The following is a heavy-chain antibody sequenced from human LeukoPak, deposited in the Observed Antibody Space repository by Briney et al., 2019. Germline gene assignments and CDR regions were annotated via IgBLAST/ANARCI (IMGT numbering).Heavy chain of an antibody. V-gene: IGHV3-48*03. Sequence: PGGSLRLSCAASGFTFSSYEMNWVRQAPGKGLEWVSYISSSGSTIYYADSVKGQFTISRDNAKNSLYLQMNSLRAEDTAVYYCARDRYYGSGSYYESYYYYGMDVWGQGTTVTVSS. CDR3: ARDRYYGSGSYYESYYYYGMDV. CDR2: ISSSGSTI. D-gene: IGHD3-10*01. J-gene: IGHJ6*02. CDR1: GFTFSSYE.